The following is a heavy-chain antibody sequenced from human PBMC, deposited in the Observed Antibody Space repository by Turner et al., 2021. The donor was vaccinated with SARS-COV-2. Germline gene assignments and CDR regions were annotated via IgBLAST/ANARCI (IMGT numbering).Heavy chain of an antibody. D-gene: IGHD3-3*01. CDR1: GGSISSYY. J-gene: IGHJ5*01. Sequence: QVQLQESGPGLVKPSETLSLTCTVSGGSISSYYWSWIRQPPGKGLEWIGYIYSSGSSNYNPSLKSRVTMSVDTSKNQFSLKLRSVTAADTAVYYCARELRFNWLDSWGQGTLVTVSS. CDR3: ARELRFNWLDS. CDR2: IYSSGSS. V-gene: IGHV4-59*01.